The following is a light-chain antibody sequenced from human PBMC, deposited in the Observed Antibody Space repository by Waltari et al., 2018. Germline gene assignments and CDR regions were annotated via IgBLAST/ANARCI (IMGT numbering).Light chain of an antibody. CDR1: SSNIGNNY. Sequence: QHVLTQPLSVSAAPGQRVTISSSGGSSNIGNNYVSWYRQFPGTATKLLIYEKTERPSCIPGRFSGSKSGTSATLDITGLQAGDEADYYCGTWDSNLSSAVFGGGTHLTVL. J-gene: IGLJ7*01. CDR2: EKT. CDR3: GTWDSNLSSAV. V-gene: IGLV1-51*02.